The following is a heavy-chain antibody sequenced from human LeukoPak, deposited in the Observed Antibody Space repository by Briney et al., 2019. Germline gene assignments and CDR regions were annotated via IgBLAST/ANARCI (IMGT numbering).Heavy chain of an antibody. Sequence: SETLSLTCAVYGGSFSGYYWSWIRQPPGKGLEWIGETNHSGSTNYNPSLKSRVTTSVDTSKNQFSLKLSSVTAADTAVYYCARGFRRVDYWGQGTLVTVSS. V-gene: IGHV4-34*01. CDR1: GGSFSGYY. CDR3: ARGFRRVDY. J-gene: IGHJ4*02. CDR2: TNHSGST.